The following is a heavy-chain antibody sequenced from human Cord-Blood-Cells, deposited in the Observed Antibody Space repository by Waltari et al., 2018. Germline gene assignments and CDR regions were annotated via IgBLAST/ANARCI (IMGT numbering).Heavy chain of an antibody. Sequence: EVQLVESGGGLVQPGGSLRLSCAASGFTFSSYWMSWVRQAPGKGLGWVANIKQDGSEKSYVDSVKGRFTISRDNAKNSLYLQMNSLRAEDTAVYYCARDRYYYYGSGSYNYFDYWGQGTLVTVSS. J-gene: IGHJ4*02. V-gene: IGHV3-7*01. CDR2: IKQDGSEK. CDR3: ARDRYYYYGSGSYNYFDY. CDR1: GFTFSSYW. D-gene: IGHD3-10*01.